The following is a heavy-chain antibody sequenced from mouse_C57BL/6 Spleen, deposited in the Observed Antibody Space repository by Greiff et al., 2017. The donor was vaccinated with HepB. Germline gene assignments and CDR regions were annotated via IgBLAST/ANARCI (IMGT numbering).Heavy chain of an antibody. CDR3: ARSLLYYGSSPSYWYFDV. Sequence: QVQLQQPGAELVKPGASVKLSCKASGYTFTSYWMHWVKQRPGQGLEWIGMIHPNSGSTNYNEKFKSKATLTVDKSSSTAYMQLSSLTSEDSAVYYCARSLLYYGSSPSYWYFDVWGTGTTVTVSS. CDR2: IHPNSGST. CDR1: GYTFTSYW. J-gene: IGHJ1*03. V-gene: IGHV1-64*01. D-gene: IGHD1-1*01.